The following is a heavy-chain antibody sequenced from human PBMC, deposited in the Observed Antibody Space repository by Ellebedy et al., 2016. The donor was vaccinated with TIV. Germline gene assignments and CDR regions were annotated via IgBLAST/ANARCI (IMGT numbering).Heavy chain of an antibody. V-gene: IGHV3-11*04. CDR1: GLTVRSNY. CDR3: AKEGDYYGSGTYLHFDS. D-gene: IGHD3-10*01. Sequence: GESLKISCVVSGLTVRSNYMSWVRQAPGKGLEWVSYISRSGSTRYYADSVKGRFTFSRDNAKNSLYLKMNSLRAEDTAVYYCAKEGDYYGSGTYLHFDSWGQGTLVTVSS. CDR2: ISRSGSTR. J-gene: IGHJ4*02.